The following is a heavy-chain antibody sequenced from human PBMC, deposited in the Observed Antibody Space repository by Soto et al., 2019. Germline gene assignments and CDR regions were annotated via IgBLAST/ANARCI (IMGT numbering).Heavy chain of an antibody. CDR1: GFSLSTSGVG. V-gene: IGHV2-5*02. CDR3: AHRPRITPWSQNYYYYGMDV. Sequence: SGPTPVNPTQTLTLTCTFSGFSLSTSGVGVGWIRQPPGKALEWLALIYWDDDKRYSPSLKSRLTITKDTSKNQVVLTMTNMDPVDTATYYCAHRPRITPWSQNYYYYGMDVWGRGTTVTVSS. CDR2: IYWDDDK. D-gene: IGHD1-20*01. J-gene: IGHJ6*02.